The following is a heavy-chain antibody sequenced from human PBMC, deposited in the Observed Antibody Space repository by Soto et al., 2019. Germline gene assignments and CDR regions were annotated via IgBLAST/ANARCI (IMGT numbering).Heavy chain of an antibody. CDR2: IIPIFGTA. Sequence: QVQLVQSGAEVKKPGSSVKVSCKASGGTFSSYAISWVRQAPGQGLEWMGGIIPIFGTANYALKFQGRVTITADESTSTAYMELSSLRSEDAAVYYCARAVPYGDYSKDCFDYWGQGTLVTVSS. CDR1: GGTFSSYA. CDR3: ARAVPYGDYSKDCFDY. D-gene: IGHD4-17*01. V-gene: IGHV1-69*12. J-gene: IGHJ4*02.